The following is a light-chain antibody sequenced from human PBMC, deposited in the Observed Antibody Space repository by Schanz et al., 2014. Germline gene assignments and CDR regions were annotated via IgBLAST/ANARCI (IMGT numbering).Light chain of an antibody. CDR1: ESISDN. J-gene: IGKJ2*01. V-gene: IGKV3-15*01. Sequence: EIVMTQSPATLSVSPGERATLSCRASESISDNLAWYQHKPGQAPRLLIYGASTRATGIPARFSGSGSGTDFTLTISSLQSEDFAVYYCHHYGGSPYTFGQGTKLEIK. CDR3: HHYGGSPYT. CDR2: GAS.